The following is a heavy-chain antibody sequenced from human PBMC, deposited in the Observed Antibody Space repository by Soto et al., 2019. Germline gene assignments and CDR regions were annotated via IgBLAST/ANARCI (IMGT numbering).Heavy chain of an antibody. CDR2: VFYTGFT. D-gene: IGHD4-17*01. V-gene: IGHV4-39*07. CDR3: ARTTAVPNTLRSRYFFDY. Sequence: SETLSLTCAVSGGSISGSYYYWGWLRQSPGKGPEWIGSVFYTGFTSYNPSLESRVSVSVDTSKNQFSLRLSSVTTADTALYYCARTTAVPNTLRSRYFFDYWGQGTLVTVSS. J-gene: IGHJ4*02. CDR1: GGSISGSYYY.